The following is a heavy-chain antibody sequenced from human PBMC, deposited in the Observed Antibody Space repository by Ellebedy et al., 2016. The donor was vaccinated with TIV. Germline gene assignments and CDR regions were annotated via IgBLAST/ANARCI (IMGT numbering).Heavy chain of an antibody. CDR2: IYTSGST. CDR1: GGSISSYY. Sequence: MPSETLSLTCTVSGGSISSYYWSWIRQPAGKGLEWIGRIYTSGSTNYNPSLKSRVTMSVDTSKNQFSLKLSSVTAADTAVYYCARGLGDILTGRDAFDIWGQGTMVTVSS. D-gene: IGHD3-9*01. V-gene: IGHV4-4*07. CDR3: ARGLGDILTGRDAFDI. J-gene: IGHJ3*02.